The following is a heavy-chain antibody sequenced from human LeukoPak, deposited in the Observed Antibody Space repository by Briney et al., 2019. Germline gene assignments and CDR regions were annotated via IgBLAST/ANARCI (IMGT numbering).Heavy chain of an antibody. D-gene: IGHD4-17*01. V-gene: IGHV3-30*02. CDR2: IRYDGSNK. Sequence: GGSLRLSCAASGFTFSSYGMHWVRQAPGKGLEWVAFIRYDGSNKYYADSVKGRFTISRDNSKNTLYLQMNSLRAEDTAVYYCARDSPATVTPFIPDYWGQGTLVTVSS. CDR1: GFTFSSYG. CDR3: ARDSPATVTPFIPDY. J-gene: IGHJ4*02.